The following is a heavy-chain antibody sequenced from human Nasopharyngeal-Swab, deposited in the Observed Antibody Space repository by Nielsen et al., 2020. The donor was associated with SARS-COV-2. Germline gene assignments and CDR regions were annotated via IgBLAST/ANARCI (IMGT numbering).Heavy chain of an antibody. Sequence: GGSLRLSCEASGFTFSSYMMTWVRQTAGKRLEWVASIGNSGAGTYYADSVKGRFTISRDNFKNTLYLEMKYLRAEDTAVYFCAKSAVAGTERIWYLYYHIDVWGKGTSVTVSS. J-gene: IGHJ6*03. V-gene: IGHV3-23*01. CDR2: IGNSGAGT. CDR3: AKSAVAGTERIWYLYYHIDV. D-gene: IGHD6-19*01. CDR1: GFTFSSYM.